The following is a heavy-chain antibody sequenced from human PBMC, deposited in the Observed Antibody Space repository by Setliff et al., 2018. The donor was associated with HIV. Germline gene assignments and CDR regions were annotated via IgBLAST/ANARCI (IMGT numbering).Heavy chain of an antibody. V-gene: IGHV4-4*07. CDR2: VYSNGNT. CDR1: GDSVGSYF. Sequence: SETLSLTCSVSGDSVGSYFWAWIRQPAGKGLEWLGRVYSNGNTNYNPSLKSRVTMAVDTSKNQVFLSLTSVTAADTGVYYCARDSGITMVRKVIGRAGLDAWGQGTRVTVSS. D-gene: IGHD3-10*01. CDR3: ARDSGITMVRKVIGRAGLDA. J-gene: IGHJ5*02.